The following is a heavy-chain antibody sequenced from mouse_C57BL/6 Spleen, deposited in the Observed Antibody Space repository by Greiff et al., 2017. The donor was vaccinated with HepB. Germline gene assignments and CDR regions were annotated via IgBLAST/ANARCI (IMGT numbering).Heavy chain of an antibody. D-gene: IGHD2-3*01. CDR3: ARCDGYYLAWFAY. J-gene: IGHJ3*01. Sequence: VHLVESDAELVKPGASVKISCKVSGYTFTDHTIHWMKQRPEQGLEWIGYIYPRDGSTKYNEKFKGKATLTADKSSSTAYMQLNSLTSEDSAVYFCARCDGYYLAWFAYWGQGTLVTVSA. V-gene: IGHV1-78*01. CDR1: GYTFTDHT. CDR2: IYPRDGST.